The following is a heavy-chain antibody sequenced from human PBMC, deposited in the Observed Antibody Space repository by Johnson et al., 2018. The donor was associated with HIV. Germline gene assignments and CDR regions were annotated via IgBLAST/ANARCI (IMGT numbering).Heavy chain of an antibody. V-gene: IGHV3-30*19. CDR3: ARVRGLIAFDI. D-gene: IGHD3-22*01. J-gene: IGHJ3*02. CDR1: GFTFSNYG. Sequence: QVQLMESGGGVVQPGRSLRLSCAASGFTFSNYGMHWVRQAPGKGLGWVAVIWFDGSNKYYADSVKGRFTISRDNSKNTLYLQMNSLRAEDTAVYYCARVRGLIAFDIWGQGTMVTVSS. CDR2: IWFDGSNK.